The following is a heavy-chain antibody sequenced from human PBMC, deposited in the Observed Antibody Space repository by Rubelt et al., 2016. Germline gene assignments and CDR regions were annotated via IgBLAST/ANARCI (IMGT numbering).Heavy chain of an antibody. CDR3: ARGRAVKLADSGGNDY. D-gene: IGHD4-23*01. J-gene: IGHJ4*02. CDR1: GYTFTSYD. Sequence: QVQLVQSGAEVKKPGASVKVSCKASGYTFTSYDINWVRQATGQGLEWMGWMNPTSGNTGYAQKFQVRVTMTRNTSISTAYMELSSLRSEDTAVYYCARGRAVKLADSGGNDYWGQGTLVTVSS. CDR2: MNPTSGNT. V-gene: IGHV1-8*01.